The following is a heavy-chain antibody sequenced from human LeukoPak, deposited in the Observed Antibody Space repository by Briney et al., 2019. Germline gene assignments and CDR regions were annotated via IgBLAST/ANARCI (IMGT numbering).Heavy chain of an antibody. CDR3: ARGAPQVYSSGWYTYFQH. CDR2: IIPIFGTA. CDR1: GGTFSSYA. J-gene: IGHJ1*01. D-gene: IGHD6-19*01. Sequence: SSVKVSCKASGGTFSSYAISWVRQAPGQGLESMGGIIPIFGTANYAQKFQGRVTITTDESTSTAYMELSSLRSEDTAVYYCARGAPQVYSSGWYTYFQHWGQGNLVTVSS. V-gene: IGHV1-69*05.